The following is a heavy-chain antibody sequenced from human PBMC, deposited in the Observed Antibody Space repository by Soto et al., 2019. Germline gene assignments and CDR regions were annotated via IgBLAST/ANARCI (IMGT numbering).Heavy chain of an antibody. CDR3: AREVVETSSLWLDP. V-gene: IGHV1-8*02. D-gene: IGHD6-6*01. CDR1: GGTFSSYA. CDR2: MNTNTNTT. J-gene: IGHJ5*02. Sequence: ASVKVSCKASGGTFSSYAISWVRQAPGQGLEWIGWMNTNTNTTDSAEVFEGRVSLTWDTSISTAYMQLNSLKIDDTAVYYCAREVVETSSLWLDPWGQGTLVTVSS.